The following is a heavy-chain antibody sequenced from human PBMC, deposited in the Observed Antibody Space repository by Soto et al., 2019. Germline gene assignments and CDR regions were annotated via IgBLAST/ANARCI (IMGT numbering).Heavy chain of an antibody. Sequence: SETLSLTCTVSGGSISSYYWSWIRQPPGKGLEWIGYIYYSGSTNYNPSLKSRVTISVDTSKNQFSLKLSSVTAADTAVYYCARLIADYYYYYMAVWGKGTTVTVSS. CDR1: GGSISSYY. CDR3: ARLIADYYYYYMAV. J-gene: IGHJ6*03. V-gene: IGHV4-59*08. CDR2: IYYSGST.